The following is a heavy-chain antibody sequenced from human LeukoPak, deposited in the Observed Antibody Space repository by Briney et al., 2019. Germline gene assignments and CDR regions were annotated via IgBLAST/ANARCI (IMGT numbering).Heavy chain of an antibody. J-gene: IGHJ4*02. D-gene: IGHD1-20*01. CDR1: GFTFSSYS. CDR3: ARRRYNWNAIDY. Sequence: GGSLRLSCAASGFTFSSYSMNWVRQAPGKGLEWVSYISSSGSTIYYADSVKGRFTISRDNAKNSLYLQMNSLRAEDTAVYYCARRRYNWNAIDYWGQGTLVTVSS. CDR2: ISSSGSTI. V-gene: IGHV3-48*04.